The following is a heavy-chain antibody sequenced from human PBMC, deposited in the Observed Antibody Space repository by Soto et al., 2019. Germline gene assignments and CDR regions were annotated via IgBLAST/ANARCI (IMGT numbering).Heavy chain of an antibody. CDR2: IIPIFGTA. CDR1: VGTFSSYA. J-gene: IGHJ5*02. D-gene: IGHD3-22*01. Sequence: QVQLVQSGAEVKKPGSSVKVSCKAAVGTFSSYAISWVRQAPGQGLEWMGEIIPIFGTANYAQKFQGRVTIRSEDTAVYYCARDRGPSSGYYPYWFDPWGQGTLVTVSS. V-gene: IGHV1-69*05. CDR3: P.